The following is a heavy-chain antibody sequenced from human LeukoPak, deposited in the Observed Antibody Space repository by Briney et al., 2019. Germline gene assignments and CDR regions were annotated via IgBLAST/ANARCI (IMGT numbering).Heavy chain of an antibody. Sequence: TLSLTCTVSGGSISSSSYYWSWIRQPAGKGLEWIGRIYTSGGTNYNPSLKSRVTMSVDTSKNQFSLKLSSVTAADTAVYYCARAPYDYVWGSYLENWFDPWGQGTLVTVSS. CDR1: GGSISSSSYY. V-gene: IGHV4-61*02. CDR2: IYTSGGT. CDR3: ARAPYDYVWGSYLENWFDP. D-gene: IGHD3-16*02. J-gene: IGHJ5*02.